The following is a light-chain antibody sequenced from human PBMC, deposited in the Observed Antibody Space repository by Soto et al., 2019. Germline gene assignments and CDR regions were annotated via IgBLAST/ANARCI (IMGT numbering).Light chain of an antibody. CDR1: QSISNY. CDR2: ATF. CDR3: QQSYSTLVT. J-gene: IGKJ4*01. Sequence: DIPMTQSPSSLSASLGDRVTITCRASQSISNYLSWYQQKPGKAPKLLIHATFRLQTGVPSRFSGNGSGTDFTLTISSLQPEDFATYYCQQSYSTLVTFGGGTTVEIK. V-gene: IGKV1-39*01.